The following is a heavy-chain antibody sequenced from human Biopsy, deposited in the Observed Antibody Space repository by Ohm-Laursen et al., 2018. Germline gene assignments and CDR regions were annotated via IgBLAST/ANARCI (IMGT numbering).Heavy chain of an antibody. CDR1: GFTFSSYG. D-gene: IGHD3-22*01. J-gene: IGHJ4*02. V-gene: IGHV3-30*18. Sequence: SLRLSCSASGFTFSSYGMHWARQAPGKGLEWVSLISNDGDIKYSADSMEGRFTISRDNSRNTLFLQMNSLKAEDTAVYYCAKDRFPYTSGYSSVFEYWGQGTLVTVSS. CDR3: AKDRFPYTSGYSSVFEY. CDR2: ISNDGDIK.